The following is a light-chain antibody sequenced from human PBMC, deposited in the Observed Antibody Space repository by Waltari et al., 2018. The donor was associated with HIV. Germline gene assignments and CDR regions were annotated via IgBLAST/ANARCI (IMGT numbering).Light chain of an antibody. J-gene: IGKJ5*01. V-gene: IGKV3-20*01. CDR2: GAS. Sequence: EIVLTQSPGTLYLYTGERATLPCSASQNLPTTAIAWHQLKTGQAPRVVLYGASSMAIGIPARFSGSASGTNFTLTISRLEPEDFAIYYCQQYVTPRVTFGQGTRLEIK. CDR1: QNLPTTA. CDR3: QQYVTPRVT.